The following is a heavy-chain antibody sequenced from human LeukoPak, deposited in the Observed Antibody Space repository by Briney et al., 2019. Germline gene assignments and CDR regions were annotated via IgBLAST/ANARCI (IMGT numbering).Heavy chain of an antibody. CDR2: IKQDGSEK. CDR3: VRENPYVQ. J-gene: IGHJ4*02. D-gene: IGHD2-21*01. Sequence: PGGSLRLSCAASGFTFSSYWMSWVRQAPGKGLEWVANIKQDGSEKDYVDSVKGRFIISRDNAKNSLYLEMNSLRADDTGVYCCVRENPYVQWGQGTLVTVSS. CDR1: GFTFSSYW. V-gene: IGHV3-7*01.